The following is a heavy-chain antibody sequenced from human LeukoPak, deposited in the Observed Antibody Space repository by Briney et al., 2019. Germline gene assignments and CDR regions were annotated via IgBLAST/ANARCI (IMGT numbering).Heavy chain of an antibody. CDR3: ARDRCSSTSCYALPGGMDV. CDR1: GFTVSSNY. J-gene: IGHJ6*02. Sequence: GGSLRLSCAASGFTVSSNYMSWVRQAPGEGLEWVSVIYSGGSTYYADSVKGRFTISRDNSKNTLYLQMNSLRAEDTAVYYCARDRCSSTSCYALPGGMDVWGQGTTVTVSS. CDR2: IYSGGST. V-gene: IGHV3-53*01. D-gene: IGHD2-2*01.